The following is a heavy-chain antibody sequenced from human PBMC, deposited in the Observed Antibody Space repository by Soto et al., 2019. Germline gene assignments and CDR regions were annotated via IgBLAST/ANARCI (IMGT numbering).Heavy chain of an antibody. J-gene: IGHJ6*02. CDR2: IIPIFGTA. Sequence: QVQLVQSGAEVKKPGSSVKVSCKASGGTFSSYAISWVRQAPGQGLEWMGGIIPIFGTANYAQKFQGRVTITADESTSTFYMELSSLRSEDTAVYYCASGAITMVRGVPTYGMDVWGQGTTVTVSS. D-gene: IGHD3-10*01. V-gene: IGHV1-69*01. CDR3: ASGAITMVRGVPTYGMDV. CDR1: GGTFSSYA.